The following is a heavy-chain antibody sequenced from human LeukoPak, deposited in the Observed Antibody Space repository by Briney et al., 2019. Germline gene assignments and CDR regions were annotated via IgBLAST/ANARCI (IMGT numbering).Heavy chain of an antibody. Sequence: GGSLRLSCAVSGFTFSAYPMHWVRQAPGKGLEWVAVISYDGSNKYYADSVKGRFTISGDKSKNTMYLQMDSLRPEDTAVYYCARGPGPIAGAKNAFDIWGQGTMVTVSS. CDR1: GFTFSAYP. CDR2: ISYDGSNK. V-gene: IGHV3-30*01. J-gene: IGHJ3*02. CDR3: ARGPGPIAGAKNAFDI. D-gene: IGHD1-26*01.